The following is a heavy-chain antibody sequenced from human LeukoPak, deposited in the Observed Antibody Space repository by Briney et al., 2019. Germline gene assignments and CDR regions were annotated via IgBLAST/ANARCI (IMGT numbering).Heavy chain of an antibody. J-gene: IGHJ4*02. V-gene: IGHV3-15*01. CDR2: LKSSIDGGTT. CDR1: GFTFSNAW. Sequence: PGGSLRLSCAASGFTFSNAWMSWVRQAPGRGLEWVGRLKSSIDGGTTDYAAPVKGRFTISRDDSKNTLHLQMNSLETEDTAVYYCTTAPWHVSFDYWGQGTLVTVSS. D-gene: IGHD2/OR15-2a*01. CDR3: TTAPWHVSFDY.